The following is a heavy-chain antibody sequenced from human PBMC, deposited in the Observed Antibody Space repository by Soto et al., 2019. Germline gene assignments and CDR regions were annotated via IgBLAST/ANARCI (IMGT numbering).Heavy chain of an antibody. J-gene: IGHJ4*02. CDR3: ARSDGRY. CDR2: IYHSGGT. V-gene: IGHV4-59*01. Sequence: PSETLSLTCTVSGGSLSSDYWTWIRQPPGKGLEWIGYIYHSGGTYYNPSLKSRVTISVDTSKNQFSLKLSSVTAADTAVYYCARSDGRYWGQGTLVTVSS. CDR1: GGSLSSDY.